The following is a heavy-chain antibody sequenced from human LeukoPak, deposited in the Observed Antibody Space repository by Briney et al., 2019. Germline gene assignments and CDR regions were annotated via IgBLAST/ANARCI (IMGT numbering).Heavy chain of an antibody. CDR3: ARLIAEVGGGTNYFDT. J-gene: IGHJ4*02. D-gene: IGHD2-21*01. CDR2: VYISGDT. V-gene: IGHV4-4*07. Sequence: SETLSLTCTVSGGSVTTAHWYWSWIRQPAGKGLEWIGRVYISGDTKYNPSLKSRVIMSLDASKNQFSLRLTSVTAADTAVYYCARLIAEVGGGTNYFDTWGQGTLVTVSS. CDR1: GGSVTTAHWY.